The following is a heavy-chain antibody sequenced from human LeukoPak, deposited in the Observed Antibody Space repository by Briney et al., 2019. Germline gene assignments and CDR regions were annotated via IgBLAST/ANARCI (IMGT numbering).Heavy chain of an antibody. D-gene: IGHD3-10*01. Sequence: AGGSLRLSCAASGFTFSSYAMSWVPQAPGKGLEWVSAISGSGGSTYYADSVKGRFTISRDNSKNTLYLQMNSLRAEDTAVYYCAKWGEVLLWLGELFFDYWGQGTLVTVSS. J-gene: IGHJ4*02. CDR2: ISGSGGST. V-gene: IGHV3-23*01. CDR3: AKWGEVLLWLGELFFDY. CDR1: GFTFSSYA.